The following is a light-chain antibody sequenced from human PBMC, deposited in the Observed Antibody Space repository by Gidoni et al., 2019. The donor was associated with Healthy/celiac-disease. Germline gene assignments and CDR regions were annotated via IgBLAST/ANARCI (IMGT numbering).Light chain of an antibody. V-gene: IGLV2-14*01. CDR3: SSYTSSSTVV. CDR2: DLS. Sequence: QSALTQPAAVSGSPGHSITISCTGTSSDVGGYNYVSWYQQHPGKAPNLMIYDLSNRPSGVSNRFSGSKSGNTASLTISELQDEDEADYYCSSYTSSSTVVFGGGTKLTVL. CDR1: SSDVGGYNY. J-gene: IGLJ2*01.